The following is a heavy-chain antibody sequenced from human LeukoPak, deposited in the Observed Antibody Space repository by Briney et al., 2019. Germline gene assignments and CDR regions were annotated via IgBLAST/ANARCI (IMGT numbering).Heavy chain of an antibody. V-gene: IGHV3-13*01. CDR2: IGTVGDT. J-gene: IGHJ5*02. D-gene: IGHD4-11*01. CDR1: GFKFSTYD. CDR3: VRDLGTGSAYTNRFDT. Sequence: PGGPLRLSCTASGFKFSTYDMHWVRQPTGKALEWVSAIGTVGDTYYSDSAKGRFTISREDAKNSFYLQMNYLRAEDTAVYYCVRDLGTGSAYTNRFDTWGQGTLVTVSS.